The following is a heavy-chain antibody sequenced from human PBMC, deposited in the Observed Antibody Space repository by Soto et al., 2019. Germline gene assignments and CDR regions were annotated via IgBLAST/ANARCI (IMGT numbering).Heavy chain of an antibody. Sequence: PSATLSLTCAVSGGSISSSNWWSWVRQPPGKGLEWIGEIYHSGSTNYNPSLKSRVTISVDKSKNQFSLKLSSVTAADTAVYYCARDGRAGSGWPNGDFFDYWGQGTLVTVSS. CDR1: GGSISSSNW. CDR3: ARDGRAGSGWPNGDFFDY. D-gene: IGHD6-19*01. CDR2: IYHSGST. V-gene: IGHV4-4*02. J-gene: IGHJ4*02.